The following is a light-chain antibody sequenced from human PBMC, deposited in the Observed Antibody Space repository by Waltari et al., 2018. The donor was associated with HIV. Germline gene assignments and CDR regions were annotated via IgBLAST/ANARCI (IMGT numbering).Light chain of an antibody. CDR1: SSDIGIYNY. CDR2: EVN. Sequence: QSALTQPASVSGSPGQSITISCTGTSSDIGIYNYVSWYQQPPGKAPKLLIYEVNTRPSGVSDRFSGSKSGNTASLSISGLQAEDEADYYCTSYTTRSTVIFGGGTSVTVL. CDR3: TSYTTRSTVI. J-gene: IGLJ2*01. V-gene: IGLV2-14*01.